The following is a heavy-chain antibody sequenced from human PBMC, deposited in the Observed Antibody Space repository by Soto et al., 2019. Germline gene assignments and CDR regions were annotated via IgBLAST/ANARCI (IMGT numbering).Heavy chain of an antibody. D-gene: IGHD1-1*01. J-gene: IGHJ3*02. CDR3: TTGNWNDEADAFDI. V-gene: IGHV1-18*01. Sequence: QVQLVQSGAEVKKPGASVKVSCKASGYTFTSYHINWVRQAPGQGLEWMGWISTYNANTNYAQKLQGRVTMTTDTSTSTAYMELRSLRSDDTAMYYCTTGNWNDEADAFDIWGQGTMVTVSS. CDR1: GYTFTSYH. CDR2: ISTYNANT.